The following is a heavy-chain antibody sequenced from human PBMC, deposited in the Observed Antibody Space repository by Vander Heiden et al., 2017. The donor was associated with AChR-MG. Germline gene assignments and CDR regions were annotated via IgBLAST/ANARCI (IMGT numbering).Heavy chain of an antibody. J-gene: IGHJ4*02. CDR1: GFTFSSYW. CDR2: IKQDGSEK. Sequence: EVQLVESGGGLVQPGGSLRLSCAASGFTFSSYWMSWVRQAPGKGLEWVANIKQDGSEKYYVDSVKGRFTISRDNAKNSLYLQMNSLRAEDTAVYYCARDKGFREFAGHYWGQGTLVTVSS. CDR3: ARDKGFREFAGHY. D-gene: IGHD3-10*01. V-gene: IGHV3-7*01.